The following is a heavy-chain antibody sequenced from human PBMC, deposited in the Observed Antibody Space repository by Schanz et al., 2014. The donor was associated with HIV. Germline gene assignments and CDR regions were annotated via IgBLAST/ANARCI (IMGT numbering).Heavy chain of an antibody. J-gene: IGHJ6*02. CDR1: GFTFSTYG. Sequence: QVQLVESGGGVVQPGRSLRLSCTASGFTFSTYGMHWVRQAPGKGLEWVAVIWYDGSNEFYGDSVRGRFTISRDNSKNTLYLQMNSLRGDDTALYYCARDGREWLRHNSRAKYGVDVWGQGTTVTVSS. CDR2: IWYDGSNE. V-gene: IGHV3-33*01. CDR3: ARDGREWLRHNSRAKYGVDV. D-gene: IGHD5-12*01.